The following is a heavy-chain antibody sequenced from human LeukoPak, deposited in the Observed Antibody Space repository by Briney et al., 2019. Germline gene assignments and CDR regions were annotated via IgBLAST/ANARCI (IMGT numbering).Heavy chain of an antibody. V-gene: IGHV4-39*07. Sequence: SETLSLTCTVSGGSISSSSFYWGWIRQPPGKGLEWIGSMSYSGSSYHNPSLKSRVTISVDTSENQFSLKLSSVTAADTAVYYCARDFAQILGAFDIWGQGTMVTVSS. CDR1: GGSISSSSFY. CDR2: MSYSGSS. D-gene: IGHD3-3*01. CDR3: ARDFAQILGAFDI. J-gene: IGHJ3*02.